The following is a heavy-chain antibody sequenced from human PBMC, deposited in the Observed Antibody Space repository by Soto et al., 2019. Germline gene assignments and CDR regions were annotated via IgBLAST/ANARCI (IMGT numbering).Heavy chain of an antibody. CDR3: ARAPTYYYGSGSFNYYYMDV. J-gene: IGHJ6*03. D-gene: IGHD3-10*01. V-gene: IGHV4-31*03. Sequence: NPSETLSLTCTVSGGSISIGGYYWSWIRHHPGKGLEWIGYIYYSGSTYYNPSLKSRVTISVDTSKNQFSLKLSSVTAADTAVYYCARAPTYYYGSGSFNYYYMDVWGKGTTVTVSS. CDR2: IYYSGST. CDR1: GGSISIGGYY.